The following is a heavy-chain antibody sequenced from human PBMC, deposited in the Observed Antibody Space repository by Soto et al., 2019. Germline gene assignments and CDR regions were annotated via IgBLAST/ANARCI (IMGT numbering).Heavy chain of an antibody. CDR2: VYNSGST. V-gene: IGHV4-59*01. J-gene: IGHJ4*02. CDR3: ARYRREAVAGYTLDN. D-gene: IGHD6-13*01. Sequence: PSETPSLTCTVSGGYISSNYWTWIRQPPGKGLEWIGYVYNSGSTNYNPSLKSRVTISEDTSKSQFSLKVNYMTAADTAVYYCARYRREAVAGYTLDNWGQGILVTVSS. CDR1: GGYISSNY.